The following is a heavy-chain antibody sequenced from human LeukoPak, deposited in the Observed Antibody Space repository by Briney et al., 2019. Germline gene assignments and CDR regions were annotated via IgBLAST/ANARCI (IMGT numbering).Heavy chain of an antibody. CDR1: GFTFSSYD. CDR2: ISYDGSNK. Sequence: HPGRSLRLSCAASGFTFSSYDMHWVRQAPGKGLEWVAVISYDGSNKYYADSVKGRFTISRDNSKNTLYLQMNSLRAEDTAVYYCAKDASKQYCTNGVCYPDYYYGMDVWGQGTTVTVSS. J-gene: IGHJ6*02. V-gene: IGHV3-30*18. D-gene: IGHD2-8*01. CDR3: AKDASKQYCTNGVCYPDYYYGMDV.